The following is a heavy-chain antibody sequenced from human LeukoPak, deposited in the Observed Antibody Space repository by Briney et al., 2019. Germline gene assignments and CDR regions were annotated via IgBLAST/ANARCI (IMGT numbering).Heavy chain of an antibody. CDR1: GGSIRNYY. Sequence: SETLSLTCTVSGGSIRNYYWSWIRQPPGKGLEWIGYIYHSGSTYYSPSLKSRVTISVDRSKNQFSPKLSSVTAADTAVYYCAREEWFDPWGQGTLVTVSS. CDR3: AREEWFDP. V-gene: IGHV4-59*12. J-gene: IGHJ5*02. CDR2: IYHSGST.